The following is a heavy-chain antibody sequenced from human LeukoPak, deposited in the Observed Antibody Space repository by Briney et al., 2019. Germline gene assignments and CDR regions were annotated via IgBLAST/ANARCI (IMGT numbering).Heavy chain of an antibody. V-gene: IGHV4-39*07. CDR3: ARDKYYDYVWGSYRASLYYYYMDV. J-gene: IGHJ6*03. D-gene: IGHD3-16*02. CDR1: GGSISSSSYY. CDR2: IYYSGST. Sequence: SETLSLTCTVSGGSISSSSYYWGWIRQPPGKGLEWIGSIYYSGSTNYNPSLKSRVTISVDTSKNQFSLKLSSVTAADTAVYYCARDKYYDYVWGSYRASLYYYYMDVWGKGTTVTVPS.